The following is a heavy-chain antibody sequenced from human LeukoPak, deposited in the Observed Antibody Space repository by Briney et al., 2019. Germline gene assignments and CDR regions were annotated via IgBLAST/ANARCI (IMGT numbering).Heavy chain of an antibody. V-gene: IGHV3-23*01. Sequence: GGSLRLSCVASGFTFYSYAMSWVRQAPGKGLEWVSAISSSGGSIYYADSVKGRFTISRDNSKNTLYLQMDSLRAEDTAVYYCAKKLSGSGWIFDYWGQGTLVTVSS. D-gene: IGHD6-19*01. J-gene: IGHJ4*02. CDR3: AKKLSGSGWIFDY. CDR1: GFTFYSYA. CDR2: ISSSGGSI.